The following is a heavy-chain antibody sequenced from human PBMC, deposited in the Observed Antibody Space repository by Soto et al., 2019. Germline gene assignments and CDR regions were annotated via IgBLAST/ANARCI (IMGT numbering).Heavy chain of an antibody. V-gene: IGHV3-7*01. Sequence: GGSLRLSCTASGFMFSTYLMSWVRQAPGKGLEWVANIRQGGNEKFYVDSVKGRFTISRDNAKKSLYLQMNSLRAEDTAVYYCVGALTYEVPYYYYGMDVWGQGTTVSVTS. CDR2: IRQGGNEK. CDR3: VGALTYEVPYYYYGMDV. J-gene: IGHJ6*02. CDR1: GFMFSTYL. D-gene: IGHD3-16*01.